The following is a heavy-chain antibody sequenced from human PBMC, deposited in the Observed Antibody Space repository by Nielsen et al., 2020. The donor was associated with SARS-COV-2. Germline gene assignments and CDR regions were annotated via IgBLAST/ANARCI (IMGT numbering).Heavy chain of an antibody. CDR2: ISYDGSNK. CDR3: ARVRTVYSYYYGMDV. Sequence: GESLKISCAASGFTFSSYGMHWVRQAPGKGLEWVAVISYDGSNKYYADSVKGRFTISRDNSKNTLYLQMSSLRAEDTAVYYCARVRTVYSYYYGMDVWGQGTTVTVSS. D-gene: IGHD3/OR15-3a*01. CDR1: GFTFSSYG. V-gene: IGHV3-33*05. J-gene: IGHJ6*02.